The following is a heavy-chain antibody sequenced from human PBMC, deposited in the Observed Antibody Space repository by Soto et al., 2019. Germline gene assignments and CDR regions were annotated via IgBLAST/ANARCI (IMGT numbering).Heavy chain of an antibody. CDR3: ARLAYSSRGGQFFDY. CDR2: IYYSGDT. D-gene: IGHD6-13*01. V-gene: IGHV4-31*03. J-gene: IGHJ4*02. Sequence: QVQLQESGPGLVEPSQTLSLTCNVSGDSISSGGYHWSWIRQHPGKGLEWIVYIYYSGDTYYNPSLKCRVAISVHTSKKQFSLNLSSATAADTAVYYCARLAYSSRGGQFFDYWGQGVLVIVSS. CDR1: GDSISSGGYH.